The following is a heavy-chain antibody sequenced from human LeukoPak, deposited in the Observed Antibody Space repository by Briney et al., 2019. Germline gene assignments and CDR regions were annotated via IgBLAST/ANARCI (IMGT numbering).Heavy chain of an antibody. D-gene: IGHD3-16*01. V-gene: IGHV4-30-2*01. CDR2: IYHNGST. CDR1: GGSISSGGYS. Sequence: PSETLSLTCAVSGGSISSGGYSWSWIRQPPGKGLEWIGYIYHNGSTYYNPSLKSRVTISVDRSKNQFSLKLSSVTAADTAVYYCAQGDNWFDPWGQGTLVTVSS. CDR3: AQGDNWFDP. J-gene: IGHJ5*02.